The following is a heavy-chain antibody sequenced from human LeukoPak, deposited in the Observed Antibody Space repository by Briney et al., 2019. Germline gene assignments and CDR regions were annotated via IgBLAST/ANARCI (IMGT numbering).Heavy chain of an antibody. J-gene: IGHJ4*02. CDR3: ARGPHGGFVIIPTEF. D-gene: IGHD3-3*01. CDR1: GFTFSSRA. CDR2: IDSSSSYI. Sequence: GGSLRLSCAGSGFTFSSRAMTWVRQAPGKGLEWVSSIDSSSSYIYYADSVKGRFTISRANAKNSLFLQMNSLRAEDTAVYYCARGPHGGFVIIPTEFWGQGTLVTVSS. V-gene: IGHV3-21*01.